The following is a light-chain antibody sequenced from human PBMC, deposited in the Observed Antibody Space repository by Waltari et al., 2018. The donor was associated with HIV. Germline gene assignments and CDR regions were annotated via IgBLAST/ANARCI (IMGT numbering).Light chain of an antibody. V-gene: IGKV2-28*01. J-gene: IGKJ2*02. Sequence: DIVMTQSPLSLPVTPGEPASISCRSSQSLVHRKGHNLSNYWDWYLQKPGQSPQLLIYFGSNRAYVVPDRFSGGGSGTDFTLKISRVEAEDVGVYYCMQALQTPRTFGQGTKLEMK. CDR1: QSLVHRKGHNLSNY. CDR3: MQALQTPRT. CDR2: FGS.